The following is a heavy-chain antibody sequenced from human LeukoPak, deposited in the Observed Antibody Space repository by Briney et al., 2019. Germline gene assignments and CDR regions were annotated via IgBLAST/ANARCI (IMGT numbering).Heavy chain of an antibody. D-gene: IGHD3-3*01. CDR2: ISLSSSNI. V-gene: IGHV3-21*01. Sequence: GGSLRLSCAASGFTFSSYRMNWVRQAPGKGLEWVSSISLSSSNINYADSVKGRFTISRDNAKNSLYLQMNSLRAEDTAVYYCARDLTAYYDFWSGYYTHDAFDIWGQGTMVTVSS. CDR3: ARDLTAYYDFWSGYYTHDAFDI. CDR1: GFTFSSYR. J-gene: IGHJ3*02.